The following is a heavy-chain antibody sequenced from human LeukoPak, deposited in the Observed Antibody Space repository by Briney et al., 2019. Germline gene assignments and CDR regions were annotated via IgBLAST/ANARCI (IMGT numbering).Heavy chain of an antibody. CDR1: GFTFSSYA. D-gene: IGHD2-2*01. CDR2: ISGSGGST. J-gene: IGHJ6*02. CDR3: AKDRPGSISLYYYYGMDV. V-gene: IGHV3-23*01. Sequence: WGSLRLSCAASGFTFSSYAMSWVRQAPGKGLEWVSAISGSGGSTYYADSVKGRFTISRDNSKNTLYLQMNSLRAEDTAVYYCAKDRPGSISLYYYYGMDVWGQGTTVTVSS.